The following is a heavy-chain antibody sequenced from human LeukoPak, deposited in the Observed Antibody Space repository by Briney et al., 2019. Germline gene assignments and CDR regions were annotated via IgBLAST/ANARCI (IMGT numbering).Heavy chain of an antibody. D-gene: IGHD5-12*01. CDR2: ISGSGGST. V-gene: IGHV3-23*01. CDR1: GFTFSSYA. J-gene: IGHJ4*02. Sequence: GGSLRLSCAASGFTFSSYAMSWVRQAPGKGLEWVSAISGSGGSTYYADSVKGRFTISRDNSKNTLYLQMNSLKTDDTAVYYCSADDASKVAPFDYWGQGTLVTVSS. CDR3: SADDASKVAPFDY.